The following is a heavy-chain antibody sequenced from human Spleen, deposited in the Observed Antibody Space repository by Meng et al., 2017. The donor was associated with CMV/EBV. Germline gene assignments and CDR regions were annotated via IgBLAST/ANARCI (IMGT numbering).Heavy chain of an antibody. J-gene: IGHJ5*02. CDR1: GYTFTSYD. V-gene: IGHV1-8*03. D-gene: IGHD3/OR15-3a*01. CDR3: ARSPTMIFGAEIYWFDP. CDR2: MNPNSGNT. Sequence: ASVKVSCKASGYTFTSYDINWVRQATGQGLEWMGWMNPNSGNTCYAQKFQGRVTITRNTSISTAYMELSSLRSEDTAVYYCARSPTMIFGAEIYWFDPWGQGTLVTVSS.